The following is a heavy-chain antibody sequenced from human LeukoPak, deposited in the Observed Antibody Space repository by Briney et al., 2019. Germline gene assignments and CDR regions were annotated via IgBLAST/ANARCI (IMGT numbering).Heavy chain of an antibody. D-gene: IGHD1-26*01. CDR1: GVTFRSYA. V-gene: IGHV3-23*01. CDR2: ISTSGDRT. Sequence: GGSLRLSCAASGVTFRSYAMSWVRQAPGKGLEWVSGISTSGDRTYYADSVKGRFTISRDNSKNTLYLQMNSLRAEDTAEYYCARSAVGTSCCTAVDYWGQGTLVTVSS. J-gene: IGHJ4*02. CDR3: ARSAVGTSCCTAVDY.